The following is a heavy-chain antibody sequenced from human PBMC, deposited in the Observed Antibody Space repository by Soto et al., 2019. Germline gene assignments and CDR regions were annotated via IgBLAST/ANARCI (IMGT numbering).Heavy chain of an antibody. CDR2: IYYSGST. V-gene: IGHV4-59*08. Sequence: SXTLSLTCTVSGGSISSYYWSWIRQPPGKGLEWIGYIYYSGSTNYNPSLKSRVTISVDTSKNQFSLKLSSVTAADTAVYYCARNYGPGYTFDYWGQGTLVTVSS. CDR1: GGSISSYY. CDR3: ARNYGPGYTFDY. J-gene: IGHJ4*02. D-gene: IGHD3-10*01.